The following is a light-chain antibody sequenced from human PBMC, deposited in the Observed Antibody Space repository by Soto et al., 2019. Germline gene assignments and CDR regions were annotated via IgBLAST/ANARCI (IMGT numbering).Light chain of an antibody. CDR3: QHYGSSWT. CDR2: GAS. J-gene: IGKJ1*01. V-gene: IGKV3-20*01. CDR1: QSVSSSY. Sequence: EIVLTQSPGTLSLSPGERATLSCRASQSVSSSYLAWYQQRPGQAPRLLIYGASRRATGIPDRFSGSGSGTDVTHTIVRLEPENFAVFYCQHYGSSWTSGHGTQVAIK.